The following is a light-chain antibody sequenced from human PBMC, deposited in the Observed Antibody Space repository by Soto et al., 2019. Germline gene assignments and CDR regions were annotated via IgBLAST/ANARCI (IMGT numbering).Light chain of an antibody. V-gene: IGKV1-5*03. CDR2: KAS. CDR3: QQYNDSFPT. J-gene: IGKJ1*01. CDR1: QNINTW. Sequence: DIQMTQSPSTLSASVVDRVTISCRASQNINTWLAWYKQQPGKAPQLLIYKASSLESGVPSRFSGSGSWTDFTLTISSLRPDDFVTFYCQQYNDSFPTFGQGTKVEIK.